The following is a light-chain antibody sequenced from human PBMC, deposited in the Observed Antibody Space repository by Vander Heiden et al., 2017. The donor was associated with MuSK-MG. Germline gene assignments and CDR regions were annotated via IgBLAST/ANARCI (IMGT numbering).Light chain of an antibody. V-gene: IGKV4-1*01. Sequence: DIMMTHSPDPRAGSLGERAATNSKASQSVLDSPNKKKDIGWYRQKPGQAPKLLISWSSTRDSGLPDRLSSRGSGTYFTLTLSSAQAKAVAVYFCPQYYSPLPYTFGQGTKLEIK. CDR2: WSS. CDR1: QSVLDSPNKKKD. CDR3: PQYYSPLPYT. J-gene: IGKJ2*01.